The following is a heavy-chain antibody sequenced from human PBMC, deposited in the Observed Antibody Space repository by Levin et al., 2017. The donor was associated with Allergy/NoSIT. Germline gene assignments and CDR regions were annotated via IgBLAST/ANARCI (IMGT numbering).Heavy chain of an antibody. V-gene: IGHV5-51*01. CDR3: ARRDSDGSNSFDF. CDR1: GYSFTSYW. Sequence: ASVKVSCQASGYSFTSYWFGWVRQRPGKGLEWMGLIFPSDSDTRVSPSFQGQIIMSVDKSISTAYLHWSSLKASDSAMYYCARRDSDGSNSFDFWGQGTLVTVSS. J-gene: IGHJ4*02. D-gene: IGHD4-23*01. CDR2: IFPSDSDT.